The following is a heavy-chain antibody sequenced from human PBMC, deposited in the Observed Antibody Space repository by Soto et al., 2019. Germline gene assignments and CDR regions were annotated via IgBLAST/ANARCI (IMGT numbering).Heavy chain of an antibody. D-gene: IGHD6-19*01. CDR1: GATFTTYA. V-gene: IGHV1-69*13. Sequence: SVNLSCKTSGATFTTYAIYWVLQAPGQGLEWMGAIIPLFGTADYAQKFQGRVTITADESTSTASMELSSLRSEDTAVYYCARPKGSYSSGYYYFDYWGQGTLVTVSS. CDR2: IIPLFGTA. CDR3: ARPKGSYSSGYYYFDY. J-gene: IGHJ4*02.